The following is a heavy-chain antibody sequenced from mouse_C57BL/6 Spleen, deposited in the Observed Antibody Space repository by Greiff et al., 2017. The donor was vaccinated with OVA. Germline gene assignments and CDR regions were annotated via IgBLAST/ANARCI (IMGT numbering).Heavy chain of an antibody. Sequence: QVQLKESGPGLVAPSQSLSITCTVSGFSLTSYAISWVRQPPGKGLEWLGVIWTGGGTNYNSALKSKLSISKDNSKSQVFLKMNRLQTDDTARYYCARKKGLRGTDWYFDVWGTGTTVTVSS. CDR1: GFSLTSYA. CDR3: ARKKGLRGTDWYFDV. V-gene: IGHV2-9-1*01. D-gene: IGHD1-1*01. CDR2: IWTGGGT. J-gene: IGHJ1*03.